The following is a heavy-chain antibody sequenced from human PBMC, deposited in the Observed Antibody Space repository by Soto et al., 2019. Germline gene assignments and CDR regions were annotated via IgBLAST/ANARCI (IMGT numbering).Heavy chain of an antibody. CDR2: IYWNDDK. D-gene: IGHD3-10*01. V-gene: IGHV2-5*01. CDR3: VSGRFPNWFDP. J-gene: IGHJ5*02. CDR1: GLSFSTRGVG. Sequence: QITLKESGPTLVKPTQTLTLTCTFSGLSFSTRGVGVGWIRQPPGKALEWLALIYWNDDKRYSPSLKSRLNITEETSKNQVVPTMTNIDPVDTATYYCVSGRFPNWFDPWGQGTLVTVSS.